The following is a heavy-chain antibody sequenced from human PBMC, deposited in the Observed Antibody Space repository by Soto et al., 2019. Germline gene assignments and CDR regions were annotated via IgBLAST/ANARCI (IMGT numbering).Heavy chain of an antibody. V-gene: IGHV3-48*04. CDR3: AKGTEYGVVLMSTFDY. J-gene: IGHJ4*02. Sequence: GGSLRLSCEASGFTFRNYKMNWVRQAPGKGLEWVSQISIGSSSMDYADSVKGRFTISRDNARNSLYLQMNNLRAEDTALYFCAKGTEYGVVLMSTFDYWGQGTLVTVS. D-gene: IGHD3-3*01. CDR1: GFTFRNYK. CDR2: ISIGSSSM.